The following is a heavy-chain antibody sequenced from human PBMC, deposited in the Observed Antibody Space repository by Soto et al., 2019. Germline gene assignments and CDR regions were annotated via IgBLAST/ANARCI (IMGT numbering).Heavy chain of an antibody. CDR1: GFTFSSYG. D-gene: IGHD6-13*01. CDR2: IWYDGRNK. V-gene: IGHV3-33*06. CDR3: AHEQQLVFQH. Sequence: QVQLVESGGGVVQPGRSLRLSCAASGFTFSSYGMHWVRQSPGKGLEWVAVIWYDGRNKYYADSVKGRFTISRDNSKNTLYLQMNSLRAEDTAVYYCAHEQQLVFQHWGQGTLVTVSS. J-gene: IGHJ1*01.